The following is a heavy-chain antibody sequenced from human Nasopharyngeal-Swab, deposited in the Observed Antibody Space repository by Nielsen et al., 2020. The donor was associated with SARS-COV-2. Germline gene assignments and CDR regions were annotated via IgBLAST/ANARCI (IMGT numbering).Heavy chain of an antibody. Sequence: QTLTLTCTFSGFSLSNSGMCVSWIRPPPGKALEWLARIDWDDDKYYSTSLKTRLNISKDTSKNQVVLTMTNMDPVDTATYYCARTVAAAGMGFDPWGQGTLVTVSS. V-gene: IGHV2-70*11. CDR2: IDWDDDK. D-gene: IGHD6-13*01. J-gene: IGHJ5*02. CDR1: GFSLSNSGMC. CDR3: ARTVAAAGMGFDP.